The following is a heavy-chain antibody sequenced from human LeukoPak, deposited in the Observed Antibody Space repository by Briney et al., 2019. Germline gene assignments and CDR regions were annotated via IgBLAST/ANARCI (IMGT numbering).Heavy chain of an antibody. V-gene: IGHV1-69*13. CDR2: IIPIFGTA. Sequence: SVKVSCTASGGTFSSYAISWVRQAPGQGLEWMGGIIPIFGTANYAKKFQGRVTITADESTSTAYMELSSLRSEDTAVYYCARVRGPCSSTSCYRGLWFDPWGQGTLVTVSS. CDR3: ARVRGPCSSTSCYRGLWFDP. CDR1: GGTFSSYA. D-gene: IGHD2-2*01. J-gene: IGHJ5*02.